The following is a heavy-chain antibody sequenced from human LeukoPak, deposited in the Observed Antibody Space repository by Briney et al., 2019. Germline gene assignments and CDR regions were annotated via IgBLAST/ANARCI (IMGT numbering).Heavy chain of an antibody. CDR3: ARDCSGGSCYAEDY. V-gene: IGHV3-33*01. CDR2: IWYDGSNK. D-gene: IGHD2-15*01. J-gene: IGHJ4*02. Sequence: PGRSLRLSCAASGVTFSSYGMHWVRQAPGKGLEWVAVIWYDGSNKYYADSVKGRFTISRDNSKNTLYLQMNSLRAEDTAVYYCARDCSGGSCYAEDYWGQGTLVSVSS. CDR1: GVTFSSYG.